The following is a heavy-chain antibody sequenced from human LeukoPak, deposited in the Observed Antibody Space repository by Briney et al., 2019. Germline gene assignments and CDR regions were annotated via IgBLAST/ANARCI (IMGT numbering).Heavy chain of an antibody. CDR1: GFTFTFYW. D-gene: IGHD3-22*01. V-gene: IGHV3-7*01. CDR2: IKQDGSDK. J-gene: IGHJ4*02. CDR3: ARHSNKYDYDSSGHYRSFDY. Sequence: PRGSVRLSCAASGFTFTFYWMSWVRQAPGKGLEWVANIKQDGSDKYYVGSVKGRFTISRDNSKNSLYLQMNSLRAEDTAFYFCARHSNKYDYDSSGHYRSFDYWGQGTLVSVSS.